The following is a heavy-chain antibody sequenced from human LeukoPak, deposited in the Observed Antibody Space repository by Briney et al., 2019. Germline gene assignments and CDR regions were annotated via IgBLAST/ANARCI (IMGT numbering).Heavy chain of an antibody. D-gene: IGHD1-1*01. Sequence: PGGSLRLSCAASGFTVSSNYMSWVRQAPGKGLEWVSVLYSGGSTYYADSVKGRFTISRDNSKNTLYLHMNSRRAEDTAVYYCARLNWDALDYWGQGTLVTVSS. V-gene: IGHV3-66*01. J-gene: IGHJ4*02. CDR3: ARLNWDALDY. CDR1: GFTVSSNY. CDR2: LYSGGST.